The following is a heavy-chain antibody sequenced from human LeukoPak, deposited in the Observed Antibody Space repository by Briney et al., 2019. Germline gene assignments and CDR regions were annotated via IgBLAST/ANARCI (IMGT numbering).Heavy chain of an antibody. Sequence: PGGSLRLSCAASGFTFSSYAMSWVRQAPGKGLEWVSAISGSGGSTYYADSVKGRFTISRDNSKNTLYLQMNSLRAEDTAVYYCAKAVGLGLLPCEYFQHWGQGTLVTVSS. D-gene: IGHD2-21*02. V-gene: IGHV3-23*01. CDR1: GFTFSSYA. CDR2: ISGSGGST. CDR3: AKAVGLGLLPCEYFQH. J-gene: IGHJ1*01.